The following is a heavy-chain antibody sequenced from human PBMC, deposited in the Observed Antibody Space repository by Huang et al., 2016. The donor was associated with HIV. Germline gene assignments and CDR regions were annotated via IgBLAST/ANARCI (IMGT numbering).Heavy chain of an antibody. CDR3: AMSLRYQYDSRSYWGRYFDY. CDR2: IIPLFRAQ. V-gene: IGHV1-69*01. Sequence: QVQLEQSGPVVRKPGSSVKVSCQASGGSFSDQIISWVRQGTGQRFEWMGGIIPLFRAQAYAQEFKGRVTMTADESTATIYMELNSLTSEDTAVYYCAMSLRYQYDSRSYWGRYFDYWGQGTLVTVSS. D-gene: IGHD3-16*01. CDR1: GGSFSDQI. J-gene: IGHJ4*02.